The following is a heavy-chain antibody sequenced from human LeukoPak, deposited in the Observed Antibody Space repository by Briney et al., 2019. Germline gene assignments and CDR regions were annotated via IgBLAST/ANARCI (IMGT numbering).Heavy chain of an antibody. CDR1: GFTFSSYA. CDR3: AKAVFGVQYNWFDP. D-gene: IGHD3-3*01. Sequence: PGGSLRLSCAASGFTFSSYAMSWVRQAPGKGLEWVSAISGSGGSTYYADSVKGRFTISRDNSKNTLYLQMNSLRAEDTAVYYCAKAVFGVQYNWFDPWGQGTLVTVSA. CDR2: ISGSGGST. J-gene: IGHJ5*02. V-gene: IGHV3-23*01.